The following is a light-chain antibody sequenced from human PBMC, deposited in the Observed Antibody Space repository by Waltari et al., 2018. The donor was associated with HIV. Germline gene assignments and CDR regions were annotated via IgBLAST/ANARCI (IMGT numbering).Light chain of an antibody. J-gene: IGLJ1*01. CDR3: AAWDDSLKGGA. CDR2: SNN. Sequence: QSVLAQPPSASGTPGQRVTISCSGSTSNTVGNTLSCYQQLPGTAPKLLIYSNNERPSGVPDRLSGSTSGTSASLVISGLQSEDEADYYCAAWDDSLKGGAFGTGTKVTVL. V-gene: IGLV1-44*01. CDR1: TSNTVGNT.